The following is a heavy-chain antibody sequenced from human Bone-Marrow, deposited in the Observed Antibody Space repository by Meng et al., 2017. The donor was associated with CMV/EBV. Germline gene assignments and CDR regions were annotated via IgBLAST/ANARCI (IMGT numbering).Heavy chain of an antibody. CDR2: ISAYNGNT. CDR1: GNTFTSYG. CDR3: ARVAYSTLDY. D-gene: IGHD4-11*01. J-gene: IGHJ4*02. Sequence: QVQLVPFGGEVKNAGAAVKVSCKASGNTFTSYGIRWVRQAPGQGLEWVGWISAYNGNTNYAQKLQGRVTMTTDTSTSTAYMELRSLRSDDTAVYYCARVAYSTLDYWGQGTLVTVSS. V-gene: IGHV1-18*01.